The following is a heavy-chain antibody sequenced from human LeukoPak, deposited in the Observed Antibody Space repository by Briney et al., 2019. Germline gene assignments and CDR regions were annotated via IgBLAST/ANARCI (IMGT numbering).Heavy chain of an antibody. V-gene: IGHV1-3*01. Sequence: ASVKVSCKASGYTFTSYAMHWVRQAPGQRLEWMGWINAGNGNTKYSQKFQGRVTITRDTSASTAFMELSSLRSEDTAVYYCAARSPLRYYYYGMDVWGQGTTVTVSS. CDR3: AARSPLRYYYYGMDV. D-gene: IGHD1-14*01. CDR1: GYTFTSYA. CDR2: INAGNGNT. J-gene: IGHJ6*02.